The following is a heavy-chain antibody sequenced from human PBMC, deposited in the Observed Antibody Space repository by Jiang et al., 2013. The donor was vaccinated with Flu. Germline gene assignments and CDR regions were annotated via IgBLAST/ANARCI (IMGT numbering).Heavy chain of an antibody. Sequence: NSGAWNWIRQSPSRGLEWLGRTYYRSKWENDYAASVKGRITFNPDTSKNQFSLHLNSVTPEDTAVYYCASGRGGLHYFDYWGQGILVTVSS. CDR3: ASGRGGLHYFDY. D-gene: IGHD3-16*01. CDR1: NSGA. CDR2: TYYRSKWEN. J-gene: IGHJ4*02. V-gene: IGHV6-1*01.